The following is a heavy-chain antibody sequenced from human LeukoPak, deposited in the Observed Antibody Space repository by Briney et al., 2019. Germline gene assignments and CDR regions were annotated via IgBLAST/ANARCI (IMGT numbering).Heavy chain of an antibody. CDR3: AKDPVRRSLFLCCSFAS. Sequence: GESLRLSCAASGFTFDKYAMSWVRQAPGKGLEWVSSVGTDGSAVYADSVKGRFTVSRDNSNNMLYLQMNSLRADDTAMYYCAKDPVRRSLFLCCSFASWGQGTLVTVSS. CDR1: GFTFDKYA. CDR2: VGTDGSA. J-gene: IGHJ5*01. D-gene: IGHD2-21*01. V-gene: IGHV3-23*01.